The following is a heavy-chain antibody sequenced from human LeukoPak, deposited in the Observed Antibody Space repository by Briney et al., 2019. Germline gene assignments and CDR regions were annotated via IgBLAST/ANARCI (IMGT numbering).Heavy chain of an antibody. J-gene: IGHJ4*02. CDR2: ISYDGSNK. CDR1: GFTFSSYA. Sequence: GGSLRLSCAASGFTFSSYATHWVRQAPGKGLEWVAVISYDGSNKYYADSVKGRFTISRDNSKNTLYPQMNSLRAEDTAVYYCARDQVWGDIVVVPAPFSTDFWGQGTLVTVSS. D-gene: IGHD2-2*01. V-gene: IGHV3-30-3*01. CDR3: ARDQVWGDIVVVPAPFSTDF.